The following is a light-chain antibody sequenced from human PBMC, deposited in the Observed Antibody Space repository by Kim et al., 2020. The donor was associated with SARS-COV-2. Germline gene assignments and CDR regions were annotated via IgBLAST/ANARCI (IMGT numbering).Light chain of an antibody. Sequence: PGQSVTITCTGTSSDVGGYNYVSWYQQHPGKAPKLMIYEVNKRPSGVPDRFSGSKSGSTASLTVSGLQAEDEADYYCFSYAGRTYVFGTGTKVTVL. J-gene: IGLJ1*01. CDR1: SSDVGGYNY. V-gene: IGLV2-8*01. CDR3: FSYAGRTYV. CDR2: EVN.